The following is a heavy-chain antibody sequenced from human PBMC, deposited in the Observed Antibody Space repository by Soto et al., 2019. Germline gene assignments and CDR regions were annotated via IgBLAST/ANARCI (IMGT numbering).Heavy chain of an antibody. V-gene: IGHV3-15*01. CDR2: IKSKTDGGPA. Sequence: EVQLVESGGGFVQPRGSLRLSCVASRFSFTNAWMSWVRQAPGKGPEWVGRIKSKTDGGPADYAAPVKGRFTISRDDSQNTLYLHMDSLKTEDTGLYHCSTDIGIYGLDIWGQGTTVTVSS. D-gene: IGHD1-26*01. J-gene: IGHJ6*02. CDR1: RFSFTNAW. CDR3: STDIGIYGLDI.